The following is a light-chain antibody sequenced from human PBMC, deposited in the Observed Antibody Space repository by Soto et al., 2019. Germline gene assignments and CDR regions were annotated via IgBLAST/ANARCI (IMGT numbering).Light chain of an antibody. CDR2: DAS. V-gene: IGKV3-11*01. CDR3: QQYNNWPPIT. CDR1: QSVSTY. Sequence: ETVLTQSPATLSLSPGERATLSCRASQSVSTYLAWFQQKPGQAPRLLVYDASNRATGVPVRFSGSGSGTEFFLTISSLQSEDFAVYYCQQYNNWPPITFGQGTRLEI. J-gene: IGKJ5*01.